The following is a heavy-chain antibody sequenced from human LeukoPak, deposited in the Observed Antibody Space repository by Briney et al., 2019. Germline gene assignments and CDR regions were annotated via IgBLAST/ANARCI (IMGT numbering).Heavy chain of an antibody. J-gene: IGHJ4*02. CDR1: GGSISSSSYY. V-gene: IGHV4-39*07. Sequence: PSETLSLTCTVSGGSISSSSYYWGWIRQPPGKGLEWIGSIYYSGSTYYNPSLKSRVTISVDTSKNQFSLKLSSVTAADTAVYYCARDRGGYSYGPDFDSWGQGTLVTVSS. D-gene: IGHD5-18*01. CDR2: IYYSGST. CDR3: ARDRGGYSYGPDFDS.